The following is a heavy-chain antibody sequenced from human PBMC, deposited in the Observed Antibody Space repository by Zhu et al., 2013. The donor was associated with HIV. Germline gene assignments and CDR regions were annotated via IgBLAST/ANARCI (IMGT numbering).Heavy chain of an antibody. CDR3: ARVSRITMIVGSTGTDAFDI. CDR2: IYYSGST. Sequence: QVQLQESGPGLVKPSETLSLTCTVSGGSISSYYWSWIRQPPGKGLEWIGYIYYSGSTNYNPSLKSRVTISVDTSKNQFSLKLSSVTAADTAVYYCARVSRITMIVGSTGTDAFDIWGQGTMVTVSS. J-gene: IGHJ3*02. V-gene: IGHV4-59*01. CDR1: GGSISSYY. D-gene: IGHD3-22*01.